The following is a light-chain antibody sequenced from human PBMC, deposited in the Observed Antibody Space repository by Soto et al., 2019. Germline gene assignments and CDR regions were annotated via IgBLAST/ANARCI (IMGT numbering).Light chain of an antibody. Sequence: EIVLTQSPGSLSLSPGERATLSCRASQSVSRDLVWYQQKPGQAPRLLIYGASSRATGSPDRFSGSGSGTDFTLTISRLEPEDFALYYCQQRGNWPSFGGGTKVEIK. CDR3: QQRGNWPS. V-gene: IGKV3D-20*02. CDR2: GAS. CDR1: QSVSRD. J-gene: IGKJ4*01.